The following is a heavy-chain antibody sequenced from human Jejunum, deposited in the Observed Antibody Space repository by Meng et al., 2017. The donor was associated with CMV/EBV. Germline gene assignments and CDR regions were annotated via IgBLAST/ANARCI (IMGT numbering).Heavy chain of an antibody. D-gene: IGHD6-19*01. CDR1: GFTFSTFG. J-gene: IGHJ4*02. V-gene: IGHV3-30*02. Sequence: QVQLVESGXGVVLPAGSXRLSCVVSGFTFSTFGMHWVRQAPGKGLEWVAFIYDRKSEFYAGSVKGRFTISRDNSKNTMYLQMNSLGPEDTAVYYCAKVGFGWYSIDYWGQGPLGTVSS. CDR2: IYDRKSE. CDR3: AKVGFGWYSIDY.